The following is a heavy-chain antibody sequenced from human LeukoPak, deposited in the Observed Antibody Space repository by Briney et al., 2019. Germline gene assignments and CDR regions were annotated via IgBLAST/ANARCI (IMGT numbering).Heavy chain of an antibody. Sequence: GTSVKVSCKASGFTFTSSAMQWVRQARGQRLEWIGWIVVGSGNTNYAQKFQERVTITRDMSTSTAYMELSSLRSEDTAVYYCAAISASCRGLWCWFDPWGQGTLVTVSS. CDR1: GFTFTSSA. D-gene: IGHD2-21*01. J-gene: IGHJ5*02. V-gene: IGHV1-58*02. CDR3: AAISASCRGLWCWFDP. CDR2: IVVGSGNT.